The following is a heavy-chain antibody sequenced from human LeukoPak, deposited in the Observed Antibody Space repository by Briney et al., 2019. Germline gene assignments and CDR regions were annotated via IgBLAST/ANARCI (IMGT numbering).Heavy chain of an antibody. V-gene: IGHV3-48*01. J-gene: IGHJ6*03. Sequence: PGGSLRLSCAASGFTFSSYSMNWVRQAPGKGLEWISYISGSGETIYYADSVKGRFTISRDNSKNTLYLQMNSLRAEDTAVYYCAKDLRYHYYYMDVWGKGTTVTISS. CDR2: ISGSGETI. CDR1: GFTFSSYS. CDR3: AKDLRYHYYYMDV.